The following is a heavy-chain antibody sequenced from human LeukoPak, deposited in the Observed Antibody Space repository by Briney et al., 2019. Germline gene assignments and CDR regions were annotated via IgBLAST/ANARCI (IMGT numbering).Heavy chain of an antibody. J-gene: IGHJ4*02. V-gene: IGHV1-69*04. CDR3: ARGLIAVAGTLDY. Sequence: SVKVSCKASGGTFSSYAISWVRQAPGPGLEWMGRIIPILGIANYAQKFQGRVTITADKSTSTAYMELSSLRSEDTAVYYCARGLIAVAGTLDYWGQGTLVTVSS. CDR1: GGTFSSYA. CDR2: IIPILGIA. D-gene: IGHD6-19*01.